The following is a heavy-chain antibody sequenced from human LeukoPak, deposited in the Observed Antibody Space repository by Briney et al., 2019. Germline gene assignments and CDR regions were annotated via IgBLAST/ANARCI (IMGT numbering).Heavy chain of an antibody. V-gene: IGHV3-66*01. D-gene: IGHD1-26*01. CDR1: GLIVSDNY. CDR3: ARGYGSWGT. Sequence: PGGSLRLSCAASGLIVSDNYMSWVRQAPGKGLEWVSVIYIGGATYYADAVKGRFTISRDNSKNTLFLQMNGLRVEDTAVYYCARGYGSWGTWGQGTLVTVSS. J-gene: IGHJ5*02. CDR2: IYIGGAT.